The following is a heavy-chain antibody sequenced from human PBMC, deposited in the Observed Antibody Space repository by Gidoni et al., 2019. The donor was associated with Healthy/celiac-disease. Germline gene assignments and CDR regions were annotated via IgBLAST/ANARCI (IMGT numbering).Heavy chain of an antibody. Sequence: QVQLVESGGGVVQPGGSLRLSCAASGFTFSSSCMHWVRQAPGKGLEWVAFIRYDGSNKYYADSVKGRFTISRDNSKNTLYLQMNSRRAEDTAVYYCAKDRLAYYYGSGSYYFSYMDVWGKGTTVTVSS. V-gene: IGHV3-30*02. CDR1: GFTFSSSC. D-gene: IGHD3-10*01. CDR3: AKDRLAYYYGSGSYYFSYMDV. J-gene: IGHJ6*03. CDR2: IRYDGSNK.